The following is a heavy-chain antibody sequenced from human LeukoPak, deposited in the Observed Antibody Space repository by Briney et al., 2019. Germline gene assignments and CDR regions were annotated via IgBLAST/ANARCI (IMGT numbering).Heavy chain of an antibody. D-gene: IGHD3-3*02. V-gene: IGHV3-48*03. CDR1: GFTFSTYE. CDR3: ARAIGLADVDFDY. CDR2: SNRRGRTT. Sequence: QPGGSLRLSCVASGFTFSTYEMDWVRQAPGKGLEWVSHSNRRGRTTYYADSVKGRFTISRDNGKRSLYLQMNSLRAEDTAVYYCARAIGLADVDFDYWGQGIPVTVSS. J-gene: IGHJ4*02.